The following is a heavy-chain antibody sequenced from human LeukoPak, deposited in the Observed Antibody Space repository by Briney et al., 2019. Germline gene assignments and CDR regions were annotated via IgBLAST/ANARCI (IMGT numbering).Heavy chain of an antibody. J-gene: IGHJ5*01. Sequence: GGSLRLSCAASGFTFSTYGMHWVRQAPGKGLEWVAVRSYDGSNKYYADSVKGRFTISGDNSKNTLYLQMNSLRAEDTAVYYCAKGRVVPAAMRINWFDSWGQGTLVTVSS. D-gene: IGHD2-2*01. CDR1: GFTFSTYG. V-gene: IGHV3-30*18. CDR3: AKGRVVPAAMRINWFDS. CDR2: RSYDGSNK.